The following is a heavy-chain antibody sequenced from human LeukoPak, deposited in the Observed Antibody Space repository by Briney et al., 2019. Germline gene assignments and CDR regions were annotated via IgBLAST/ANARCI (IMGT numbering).Heavy chain of an antibody. V-gene: IGHV3-33*01. CDR3: ARDASWGWGYYFDY. CDR1: GFTFSAYG. Sequence: GGSLRLSCAASGFTFSAYGVHWVRQAPGKGLEWVAVIWYDGSNKYSADSVNGRFTISRDNSRNTLYLQMNSLRAEDTAMYYCARDASWGWGYYFDYWGQGTLVTVSS. D-gene: IGHD7-27*01. J-gene: IGHJ4*02. CDR2: IWYDGSNK.